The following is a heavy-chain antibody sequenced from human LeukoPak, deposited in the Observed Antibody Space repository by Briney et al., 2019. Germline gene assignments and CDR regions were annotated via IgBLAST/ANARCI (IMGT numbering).Heavy chain of an antibody. D-gene: IGHD3-22*01. V-gene: IGHV3-21*01. CDR3: ARDDSSGYYYGNDAFDI. CDR2: ISSSSSYI. Sequence: GGSLRLSCAASGFTFSSYSMNWVRQAPGKGLEWVSSISSSSSYIYYADSVKGRFTISRDNAKNSLYLQMNSLRAEDTAVYYCARDDSSGYYYGNDAFDIWGQGTMVTVSS. J-gene: IGHJ3*02. CDR1: GFTFSSYS.